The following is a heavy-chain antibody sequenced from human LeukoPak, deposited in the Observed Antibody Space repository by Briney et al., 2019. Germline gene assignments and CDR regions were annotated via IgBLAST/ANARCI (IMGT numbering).Heavy chain of an antibody. CDR3: ARSPFWSGYYPGYYYYGMDV. V-gene: IGHV4-34*01. CDR1: GGSFSGYY. J-gene: IGHJ6*02. Sequence: SETLSLTCAVYGGSFSGYYWSWIRQPPGKGLEWIGEINHSGSTNYNPSLKSRVTMSVDTSKNQFSLKLSSVTAADTAVYYCARSPFWSGYYPGYYYYGMDVWGQGTTVTVSS. D-gene: IGHD3-3*01. CDR2: INHSGST.